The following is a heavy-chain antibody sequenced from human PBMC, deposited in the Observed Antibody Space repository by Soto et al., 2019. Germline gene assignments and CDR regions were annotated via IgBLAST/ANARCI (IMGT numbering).Heavy chain of an antibody. CDR3: ARGDIAAASFDY. J-gene: IGHJ4*02. V-gene: IGHV1-69*02. CDR1: GGTFSSYT. D-gene: IGHD6-13*01. CDR2: IIPILGIA. Sequence: QVQLVQSGAEVKKPGSSVKVSCKASGGTFSSYTISWVRQAPGQGLEWMGRIIPILGIANYAQKFQGRVTITADKSTSTAYMELSILRSEDTAVYYCARGDIAAASFDYWGQGTLVTVSS.